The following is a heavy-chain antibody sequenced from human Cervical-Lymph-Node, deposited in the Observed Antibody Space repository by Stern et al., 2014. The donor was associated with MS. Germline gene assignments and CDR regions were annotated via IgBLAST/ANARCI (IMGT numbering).Heavy chain of an antibody. CDR1: GYSFTSYY. V-gene: IGHV1-46*01. J-gene: IGHJ4*02. CDR3: ARDLGDVAAAGFLAY. CDR2: INPSRDST. D-gene: IGHD6-13*01. Sequence: VQLVQSWAEVQKSGASVKVSCKASGYSFTSYYMHWVRQAPGQGLEWMGIINPSRDSTTYAQRFQGRIKMTTDTSTNTVYMELRSLRSEDTAMYYCARDLGDVAAAGFLAYWGQGTLVTVSS.